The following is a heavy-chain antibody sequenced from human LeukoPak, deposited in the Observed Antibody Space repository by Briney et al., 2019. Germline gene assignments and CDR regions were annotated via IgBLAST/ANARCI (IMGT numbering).Heavy chain of an antibody. CDR2: ISGNTGST. Sequence: GGSLRLSCTASGFTLSTYAMSWVRQAPGKGLEWVSLISGNTGSTYYADSVKGRFTISRDITKNTLYLQMNSLRAEDTAVYYCAKDGSSGWYSKYYFDYWGQGTLVTVSS. CDR1: GFTLSTYA. V-gene: IGHV3-23*01. J-gene: IGHJ4*02. CDR3: AKDGSSGWYSKYYFDY. D-gene: IGHD6-19*01.